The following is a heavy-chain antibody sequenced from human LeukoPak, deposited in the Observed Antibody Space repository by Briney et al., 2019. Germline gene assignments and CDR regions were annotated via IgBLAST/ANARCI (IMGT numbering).Heavy chain of an antibody. D-gene: IGHD3-22*01. CDR1: GFTFSSYA. CDR3: VKDHYGRYHDSSGYPIDY. Sequence: PGGSLRLSCAASGFTFSSYAMSWVRQAPGKGLEWVSAISGSGGSTYYADSVKGRFTISRDNSKNTMYLQMNSLRAEDTAVYYCVKDHYGRYHDSSGYPIDYWGQGTLVTVSS. CDR2: ISGSGGST. V-gene: IGHV3-23*01. J-gene: IGHJ4*02.